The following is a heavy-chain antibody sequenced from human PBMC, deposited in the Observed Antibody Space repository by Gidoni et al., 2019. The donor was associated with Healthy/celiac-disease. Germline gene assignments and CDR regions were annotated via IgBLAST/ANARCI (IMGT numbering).Heavy chain of an antibody. J-gene: IGHJ6*02. Sequence: VHLVESGGGVVQPGRSLRLPCSASGFTFDSYGMHWVRQAPGKGLEWVAVIWYDGSNKYYADSVKGRFTISRDKSKNTLYLQMNSLRAEDTAVYYCAREGVLLWFGEDYYGMDVWGQGSTVTVSS. D-gene: IGHD3-10*01. V-gene: IGHV3-33*01. CDR2: IWYDGSNK. CDR3: AREGVLLWFGEDYYGMDV. CDR1: GFTFDSYG.